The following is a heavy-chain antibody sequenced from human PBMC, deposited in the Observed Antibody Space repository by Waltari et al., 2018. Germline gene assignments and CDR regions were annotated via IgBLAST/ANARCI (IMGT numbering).Heavy chain of an antibody. CDR1: GFPFSCFS. CDR2: ISSSSYI. CDR3: ARTDNLSGYYYGYFDY. Sequence: EVQLVESGGGLVKPGGYLRLSCAASGFPFSCFSMNLVPSAPGKGLEWVSSISSSSYIYYADSVKGRFTISRDNAKNSLYLQMNSLRAEDTAVYYCARTDNLSGYYYGYFDYWGQGTLVTVSS. D-gene: IGHD3-22*01. J-gene: IGHJ4*02. V-gene: IGHV3-21*01.